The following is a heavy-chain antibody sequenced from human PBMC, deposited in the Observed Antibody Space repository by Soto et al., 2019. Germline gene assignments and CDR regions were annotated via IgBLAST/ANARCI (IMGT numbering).Heavy chain of an antibody. V-gene: IGHV1-18*04. J-gene: IGHJ6*02. CDR2: ISANNGNT. CDR1: GYTFTTYG. Sequence: ASVKVSCKASGYTFTTYGFSWVRQAPGQGLECVGWISANNGNTHYSQKFQGRVTMTTNTSTSTAYMELSSLRSEDTAVYYCARGRGYQLLSYYYYYGMDVWGQGTTVTVSS. D-gene: IGHD2-2*01. CDR3: ARGRGYQLLSYYYYYGMDV.